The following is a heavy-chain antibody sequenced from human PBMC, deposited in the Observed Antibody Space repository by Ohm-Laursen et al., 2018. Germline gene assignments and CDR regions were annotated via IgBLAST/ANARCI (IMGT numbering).Heavy chain of an antibody. D-gene: IGHD3-10*01. V-gene: IGHV3-23*01. CDR3: AKDRSIGGFDY. Sequence: SLRLSCTASGFTFSSYAMSWVRQAPGKGLEWVSAISGSGGSTYYADSVEGRFTISRDNSKNTLYLQMNSLRAEDTAVYYCAKDRSIGGFDYWGQGTLVTVSS. J-gene: IGHJ4*02. CDR2: ISGSGGST. CDR1: GFTFSSYA.